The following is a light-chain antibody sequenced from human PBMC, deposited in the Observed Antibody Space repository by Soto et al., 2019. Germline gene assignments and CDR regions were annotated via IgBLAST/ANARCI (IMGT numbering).Light chain of an antibody. Sequence: EIVLTQSPGTLSLSPGERATLSCRASQSVSSSFLAWYRQKPGQAPRLLIYDASTRAPGIPDRFSGSGSGTDFTLTISRLEREDFAVYYCQRYGNSYTFGQGTKLEIK. CDR2: DAS. J-gene: IGKJ2*01. CDR1: QSVSSSF. V-gene: IGKV3-20*01. CDR3: QRYGNSYT.